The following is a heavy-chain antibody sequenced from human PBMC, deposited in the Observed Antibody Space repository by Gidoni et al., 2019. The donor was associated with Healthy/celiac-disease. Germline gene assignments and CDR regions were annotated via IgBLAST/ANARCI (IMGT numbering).Heavy chain of an antibody. V-gene: IGHV3-30-3*01. CDR1: GFPFSRYA. Sequence: VRLVESGGGVVQTGRSLRLYCQAPGFPFSRYARHWVRQAPGKGLEWVAVISYDESDKYYAHSVKGRFTISRDNSKNTLYLQMNSLRAEDTAVYYCARTIAVAPVRPPYYDDGMDVWGQGTMVTVSS. J-gene: IGHJ6*02. D-gene: IGHD6-19*01. CDR3: ARTIAVAPVRPPYYDDGMDV. CDR2: ISYDESDK.